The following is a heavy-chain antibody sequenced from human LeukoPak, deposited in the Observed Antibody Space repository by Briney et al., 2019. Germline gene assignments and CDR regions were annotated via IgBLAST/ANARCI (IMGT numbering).Heavy chain of an antibody. Sequence: GGSLRLSCAASDFTFSNYWMSWVRQAPGKGLEWVANIKEDGSEKKYVDSVKGRFTISRDNAKNSLYLQMNSLRPEDTAVYYCARDIFSSNWYYPTDIIDYWGQGTLVTVSS. V-gene: IGHV3-7*01. CDR3: ARDIFSSNWYYPTDIIDY. CDR2: IKEDGSEK. CDR1: DFTFSNYW. J-gene: IGHJ4*02. D-gene: IGHD6-13*01.